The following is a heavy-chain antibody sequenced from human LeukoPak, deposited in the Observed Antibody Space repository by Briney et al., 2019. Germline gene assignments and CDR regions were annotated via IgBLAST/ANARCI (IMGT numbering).Heavy chain of an antibody. D-gene: IGHD1-26*01. CDR2: ISESGVGT. V-gene: IGHV3-23*01. J-gene: IGHJ4*02. CDR3: AKVRVGATIDD. Sequence: GVSLRLSCVASGFTFRSYAMNWVRQAPGKGLEWVSGISESGVGTNYADSVKGRFTTSRDNSKNTLYLQMNSLRGEDTAVYYCAKVRVGATIDDWGQGTLVTVSS. CDR1: GFTFRSYA.